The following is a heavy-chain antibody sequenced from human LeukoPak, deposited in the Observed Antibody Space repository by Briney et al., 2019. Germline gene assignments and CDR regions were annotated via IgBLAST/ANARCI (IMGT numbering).Heavy chain of an antibody. CDR1: GFTFSNSA. J-gene: IGHJ4*02. CDR3: AKLDNWNLPRRPLDY. CDR2: ISGSGANI. V-gene: IGHV3-23*01. Sequence: GASLRLSCAASGFTFSNSAMSWVRQAPGKGLEWVSTISGSGANIYYTDSVKGRFTISRGNSKNTLYLQMNSLRADDTAVYYCAKLDNWNLPRRPLDYWGQGTLVTVSS. D-gene: IGHD1-7*01.